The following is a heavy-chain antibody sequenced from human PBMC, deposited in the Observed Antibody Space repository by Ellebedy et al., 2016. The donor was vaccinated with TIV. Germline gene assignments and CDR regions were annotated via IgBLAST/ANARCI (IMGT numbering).Heavy chain of an antibody. CDR1: GFTLSSYS. J-gene: IGHJ5*02. CDR2: ISSSSNTI. CDR3: AKSFTANWFDP. V-gene: IGHV3-48*01. Sequence: PGGSLRLSCAASGFTLSSYSMNWVRQAPGRGLEWVSYISSSSNTIYYADSVKGRFTISRDNAKNTLYLQMNSLRAEDTALYYCAKSFTANWFDPWGQGTLVTVSS.